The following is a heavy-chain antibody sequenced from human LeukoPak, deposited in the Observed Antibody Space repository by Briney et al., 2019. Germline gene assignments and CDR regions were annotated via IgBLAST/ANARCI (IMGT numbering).Heavy chain of an antibody. Sequence: SETLSLTCTVSGASISSYYWNWIRQPPGKGLEWIGYIYYSGNTNYNPSLKSRVTISIDTSKNQFSLKLSSLTAADTAVYYGARVGYSYGNDYWGQGTLVTVSS. D-gene: IGHD5-18*01. J-gene: IGHJ4*02. CDR2: IYYSGNT. CDR1: GASISSYY. V-gene: IGHV4-59*01. CDR3: ARVGYSYGNDY.